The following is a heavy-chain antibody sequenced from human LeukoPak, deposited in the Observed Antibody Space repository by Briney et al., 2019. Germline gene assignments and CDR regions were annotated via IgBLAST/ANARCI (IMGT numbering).Heavy chain of an antibody. CDR3: ARVGDCSGGSCYRPGGNWFDP. CDR2: INHSGST. CDR1: GGFFSGYY. J-gene: IGHJ5*02. Sequence: SETLSLTCAVYGGFFSGYYWSWSRQPPGKGLEWIGEINHSGSTNYNPSLKSRVTISVDTSKNQFSLKLSSVTAADTAVYYCARVGDCSGGSCYRPGGNWFDPWGQGSLVTVSS. V-gene: IGHV4-34*01. D-gene: IGHD2-15*01.